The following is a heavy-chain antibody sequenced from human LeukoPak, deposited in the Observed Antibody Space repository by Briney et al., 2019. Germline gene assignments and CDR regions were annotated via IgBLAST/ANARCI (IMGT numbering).Heavy chain of an antibody. CDR3: ATKEGYGGLFEH. CDR2: IYSDETT. CDR1: GFTFSSYS. Sequence: GGSLRLSCVVSGFTFSSYSMSWVRQAPGKGLEWVSVIYSDETTHYADSVKGRFSISRDNSKNTLYLQMNSLRAEDTAVYYCATKEGYGGLFEHWGQGTRVTVSS. V-gene: IGHV3-66*01. D-gene: IGHD4-23*01. J-gene: IGHJ4*02.